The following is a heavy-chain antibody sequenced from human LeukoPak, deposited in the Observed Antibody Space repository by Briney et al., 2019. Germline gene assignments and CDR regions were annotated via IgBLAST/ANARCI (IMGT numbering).Heavy chain of an antibody. Sequence: PSETLSLTCIVSGGSLSSPNYYWGWLRQPPGKGPEWIGSIYYSGTTFYNPSLKSRLQISLDTSKNQFSLKVTSVTAADTAVYYCARHVDTATDYFDYWGQGTLVTVSS. D-gene: IGHD5-18*01. CDR2: IYYSGTT. CDR3: ARHVDTATDYFDY. J-gene: IGHJ4*02. V-gene: IGHV4-39*01. CDR1: GGSLSSPNYY.